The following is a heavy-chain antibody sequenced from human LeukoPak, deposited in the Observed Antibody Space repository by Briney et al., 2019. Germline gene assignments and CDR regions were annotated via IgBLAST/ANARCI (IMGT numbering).Heavy chain of an antibody. Sequence: ASVKVSCKASGYTFTGYHMHWVRQAPGQGLEWMGRINPNSGDTNYAQKFQGRVAMTRDTSISSAFMELTRLRSDDTAVYYCARDYCSSTSCLFDYWGQGTLVTVSS. CDR3: ARDYCSSTSCLFDY. J-gene: IGHJ4*02. CDR2: INPNSGDT. V-gene: IGHV1-2*06. D-gene: IGHD2-2*01. CDR1: GYTFTGYH.